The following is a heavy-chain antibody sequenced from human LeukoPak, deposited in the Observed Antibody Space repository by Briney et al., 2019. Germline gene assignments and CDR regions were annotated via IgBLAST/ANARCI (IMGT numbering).Heavy chain of an antibody. Sequence: ASVKVSCKASGYTFTGYYMHWVRQAPGQGLEWMGWINPNSGGTNYAQKFQGRVTMTRDTSISTAYMELSSLRSEDTAVYYCAREGPEGPGTSQIDYWGQGTLVTVSS. CDR2: INPNSGGT. D-gene: IGHD1-1*01. V-gene: IGHV1-2*02. CDR1: GYTFTGYY. J-gene: IGHJ4*02. CDR3: AREGPEGPGTSQIDY.